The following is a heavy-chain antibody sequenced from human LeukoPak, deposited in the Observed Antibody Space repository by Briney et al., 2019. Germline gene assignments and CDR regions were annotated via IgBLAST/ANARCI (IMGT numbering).Heavy chain of an antibody. J-gene: IGHJ5*02. V-gene: IGHV3-7*01. CDR3: ARDEYRSRWLHP. Sequence: PAGSLTLTCAASGFTISSYCMSWLRLAPGKGLEWVANIKGDGSEKWYADSVKGRFTISRDNAQNSVHLQMNSLRAEDTGVYHCARDEYRSRWLHPWGQGTLVTVTS. CDR1: GFTISSYC. D-gene: IGHD5-24*01. CDR2: IKGDGSEK.